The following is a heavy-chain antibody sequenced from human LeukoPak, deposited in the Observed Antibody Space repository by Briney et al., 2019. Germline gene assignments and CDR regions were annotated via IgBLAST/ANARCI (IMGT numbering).Heavy chain of an antibody. CDR2: IKQDGSEK. J-gene: IGHJ6*02. V-gene: IGHV3-7*01. CDR1: GFTFSSYW. D-gene: IGHD3-3*01. CDR3: ARVYDFWSGYYLYYGMDV. Sequence: PGGSLRLSCAASGFTFSSYWMSWVRQAPGKGLEWVANIKQDGSEKYYVDSVKGRFTISRDNAKSSLYLQMNSLRAEDTAVYYCARVYDFWSGYYLYYGMDVWGQGTTVTVSS.